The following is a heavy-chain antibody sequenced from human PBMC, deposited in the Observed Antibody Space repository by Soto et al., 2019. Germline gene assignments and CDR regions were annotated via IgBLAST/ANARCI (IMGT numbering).Heavy chain of an antibody. Sequence: SAKVSCKASGGTFSSYAISWVRQAPGQGLEWMGGIIPIFGTANYAQKFQGRVTITADESTSTAYMELSSLRSEDTAVYFCAREGLGGSYFYAGSNYYYYYGMDVWGQGTTVTVSS. D-gene: IGHD1-26*01. V-gene: IGHV1-69*13. CDR3: AREGLGGSYFYAGSNYYYYYGMDV. CDR1: GGTFSSYA. J-gene: IGHJ6*02. CDR2: IIPIFGTA.